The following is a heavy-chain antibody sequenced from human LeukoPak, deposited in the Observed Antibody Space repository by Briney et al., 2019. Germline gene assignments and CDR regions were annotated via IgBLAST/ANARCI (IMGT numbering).Heavy chain of an antibody. CDR2: ISAYNGNT. V-gene: IGHV1-18*01. D-gene: IGHD3-22*01. Sequence: VSVKVSCKASGYTFTSYGISWVRQAPGQGLEWMGWISAYNGNTNYAQKLQGRVTMTTDTSTSTAYMELRSLRSDDTAVYYCARSDSSGYSVDYWGQGTLVTVSS. CDR3: ARSDSSGYSVDY. J-gene: IGHJ4*02. CDR1: GYTFTSYG.